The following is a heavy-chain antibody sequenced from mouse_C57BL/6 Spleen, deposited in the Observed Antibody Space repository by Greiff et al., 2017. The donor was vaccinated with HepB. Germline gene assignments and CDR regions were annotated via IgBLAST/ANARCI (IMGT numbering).Heavy chain of an antibody. CDR1: GYTFTDNY. D-gene: IGHD2-4*01. CDR3: ARYKDYDEYFDY. J-gene: IGHJ2*01. Sequence: VQLQQSGPVLVKPGASVKMSCKASGYTFTDNYMNWVKQSHGKSLEWIGVINPYNGGTSYNQKFKGKATLTVDKSSSTAYMELNSLTSEDSAVYYCARYKDYDEYFDYWGQGTTLTVSS. V-gene: IGHV1-19*01. CDR2: INPYNGGT.